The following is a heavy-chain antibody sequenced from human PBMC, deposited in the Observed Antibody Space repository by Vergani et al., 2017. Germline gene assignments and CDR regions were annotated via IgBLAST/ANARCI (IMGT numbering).Heavy chain of an antibody. J-gene: IGHJ6*02. CDR3: ARAEMDYDYCWGSYPDYYYCMVV. Sequence: QVQLVQSGAEVKKPGASVTVFCKASGYTFTSYDINWVRQATGPGLEWMGWMNPNSGNTGYAQKFQGRVTITRNTSISTAYMELSSLRSEDTAVYYCARAEMDYDYCWGSYPDYYYCMVVWGQGTTVTVSS. CDR2: MNPNSGNT. D-gene: IGHD3-16*02. CDR1: GYTFTSYD. V-gene: IGHV1-8*03.